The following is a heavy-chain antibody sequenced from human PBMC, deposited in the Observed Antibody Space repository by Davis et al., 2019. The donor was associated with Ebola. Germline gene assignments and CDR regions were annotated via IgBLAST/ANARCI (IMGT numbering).Heavy chain of an antibody. CDR3: ARDGGGYYGFDS. D-gene: IGHD1-26*01. CDR1: GFTFRSHA. V-gene: IGHV3-48*03. J-gene: IGHJ4*02. CDR2: ISSSGSTI. Sequence: PGGSLRLSCAAAGFTFRSHAMHWVRQAPGKGLEWVSHISSSGSTIYYADSVKGRFTISRDNAKNSLYLQMDSLRAEDTAVYYCARDGGGYYGFDSWGQGILVTVSS.